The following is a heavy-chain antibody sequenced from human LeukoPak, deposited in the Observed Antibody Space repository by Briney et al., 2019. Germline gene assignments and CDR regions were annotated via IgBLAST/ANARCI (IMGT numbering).Heavy chain of an antibody. J-gene: IGHJ4*02. CDR2: IYYSGST. CDR3: ARDYSGSLFY. Sequence: SETLSLTCTVSGGSISSHYWSWIRQPPGKGLEWIGYIYYSGSTNYNPSLKSRVTISVDTSKNQFSLKLSSVTATDTAVYYCARDYSGSLFYWGQGTLVTVSS. D-gene: IGHD1-26*01. CDR1: GGSISSHY. V-gene: IGHV4-59*11.